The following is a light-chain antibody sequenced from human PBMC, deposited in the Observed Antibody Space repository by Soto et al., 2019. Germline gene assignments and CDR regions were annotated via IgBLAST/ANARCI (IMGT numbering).Light chain of an antibody. V-gene: IGKV1-33*01. CDR3: QQYNNLPYT. J-gene: IGKJ2*01. CDR2: DAS. Sequence: DIQMTQSPSSLSASLGDRVTITCQASQAISKYLHWYHQRPGKAPILVIYDASNLEAGAPSRFSGGGSGTSFTLTISSLQPGDIGTYFCQQYNNLPYTFGQGTKLDIK. CDR1: QAISKY.